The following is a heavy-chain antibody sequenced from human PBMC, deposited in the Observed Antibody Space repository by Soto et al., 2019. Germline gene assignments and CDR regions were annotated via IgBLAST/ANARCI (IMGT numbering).Heavy chain of an antibody. CDR2: MYYGGTT. CDR3: AREAAGFDI. V-gene: IGHV3-53*01. Sequence: GGSLRLSCAASGFTVSSDHMSWVRQAPGKGLEWISVMYYGGTTYYADSVQGRFTVSRDSSKNTLYLQMNDLRADDTAVYYCAREAAGFDIWGQGTMVTGSS. J-gene: IGHJ3*02. CDR1: GFTVSSDH. D-gene: IGHD6-13*01.